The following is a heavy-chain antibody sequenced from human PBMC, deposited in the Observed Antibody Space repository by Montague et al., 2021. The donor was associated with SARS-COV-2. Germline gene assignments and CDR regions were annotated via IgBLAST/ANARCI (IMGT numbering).Heavy chain of an antibody. CDR3: TTDRYYDYVWGSYRYLAV. CDR2: IKSKTDGGTT. V-gene: IGHV3-15*01. J-gene: IGHJ6*02. D-gene: IGHD3-16*02. CDR1: GFTFSNAW. Sequence: SPRLSCAASGFTFSNAWMSWVRQAPGKGLEWVGRIKSKTDGGTTDYAAPVKGRFTISRDDSKNTLYLQMNSLKTEDTAVYYCTTDRYYDYVWGSYRYLAVWGQGTTVTVSS.